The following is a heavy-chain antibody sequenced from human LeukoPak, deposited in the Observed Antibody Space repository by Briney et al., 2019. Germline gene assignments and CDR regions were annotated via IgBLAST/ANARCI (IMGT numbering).Heavy chain of an antibody. V-gene: IGHV3-23*01. Sequence: GGSLRLSCAVSGFAFSSFAMSWARQAPGKGLEWVSAISDSGGTTYYADSVKGRFTISRDNSKNTLYLQMNSLRAEDTAVYYCAKAAYVGPDIDYWGQGTLVTVSS. D-gene: IGHD3-10*01. CDR1: GFAFSSFA. J-gene: IGHJ4*02. CDR3: AKAAYVGPDIDY. CDR2: ISDSGGTT.